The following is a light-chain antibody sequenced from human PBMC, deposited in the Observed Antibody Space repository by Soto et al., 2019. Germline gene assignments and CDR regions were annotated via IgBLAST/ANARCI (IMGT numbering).Light chain of an antibody. V-gene: IGLV1-40*01. J-gene: IGLJ2*01. Sequence: QSVLTQPPSVSGAPGQRVTISCTGSSSNIGAGYDVHWYQQLPGTAPKLLIYVNSNRLSGVPDRFSGSKSGTSASLAITGLQAEDEADYYCQSYDSSLSAVVFGGGTKVTVL. CDR1: SSNIGAGYD. CDR2: VNS. CDR3: QSYDSSLSAVV.